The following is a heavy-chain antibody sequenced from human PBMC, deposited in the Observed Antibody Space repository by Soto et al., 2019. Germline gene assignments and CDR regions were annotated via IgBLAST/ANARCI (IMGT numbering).Heavy chain of an antibody. CDR2: SSFNGKHE. D-gene: IGHD3-22*01. J-gene: IGHJ4*02. CDR1: GFTFSDYA. CDR3: TTLFYYYQSTCY. Sequence: GGSLRLSCAASGFTFSDYALHWVRQTPGKGLEWVAVSSFNGKHEDYADSVKGRFTISRDSSKKTLYLQMNSLKTEDTAVYYCTTLFYYYQSTCYWGQGTLVTVSS. V-gene: IGHV3-30*04.